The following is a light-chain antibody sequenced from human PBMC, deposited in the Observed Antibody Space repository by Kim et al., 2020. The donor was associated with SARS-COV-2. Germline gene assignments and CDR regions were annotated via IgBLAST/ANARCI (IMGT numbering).Light chain of an antibody. CDR2: SES. CDR3: KQYGISSDT. J-gene: IGKJ2*01. Sequence: GHRAPHSCRACRSVNSSFFALFQQKPGQAPRLIIYSESSRATGIPDRFSGSGSGTDFTLIISRLEHEYFAVYYCKQYGISSDTFGQGAKLE. CDR1: RSVNSSF. V-gene: IGKV3-20*01.